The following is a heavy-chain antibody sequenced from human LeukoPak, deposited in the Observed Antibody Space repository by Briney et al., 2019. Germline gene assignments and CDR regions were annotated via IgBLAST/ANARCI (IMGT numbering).Heavy chain of an antibody. CDR2: ISAYNGNT. J-gene: IGHJ4*02. D-gene: IGHD3-22*01. CDR3: ARGFPPRRNYDINGYYSYYFDY. Sequence: ASVTVSCKASGYSFTSYGINWVRQAPGQGLEWMGWISAYNGNTNYAQKFQGRVTMTTDTSTTTAYMELRSLRFDDTAVYYCARGFPPRRNYDINGYYSYYFDYWGQGTLVTVSS. V-gene: IGHV1-18*01. CDR1: GYSFTSYG.